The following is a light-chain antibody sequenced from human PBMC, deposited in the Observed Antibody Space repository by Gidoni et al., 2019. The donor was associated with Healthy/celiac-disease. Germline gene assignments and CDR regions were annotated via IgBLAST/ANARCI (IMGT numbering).Light chain of an antibody. V-gene: IGKV3D-11*01. CDR1: QGVSSY. J-gene: IGKJ4*01. CDR2: DAS. CDR3: QQRSNWPLT. Sequence: EIVLTQSPATLSLSPGERATLSCRASQGVSSYLAWYQQKPGQAPRLLIYDASNRATGIPARFSGSGPGTDVTLTIGSLEPEDFAVYYCQQRSNWPLTFGGGTKVEIK.